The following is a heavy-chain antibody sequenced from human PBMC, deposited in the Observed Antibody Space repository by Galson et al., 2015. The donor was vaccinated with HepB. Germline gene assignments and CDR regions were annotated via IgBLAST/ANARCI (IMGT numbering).Heavy chain of an antibody. CDR2: IYYIGST. Sequence: SLTCTVSGGSISSTSYYWGWIRQPPGKGLEWIGSIYYIGSTYYNPSLKSRVTISVDTSKNQFSLKLSSVTAADTAVYYCARHRAYHYYYYMDVWGNGTTVTVSS. CDR3: ARHRAYHYYYYMDV. V-gene: IGHV4-39*01. J-gene: IGHJ6*03. CDR1: GGSISSTSYY.